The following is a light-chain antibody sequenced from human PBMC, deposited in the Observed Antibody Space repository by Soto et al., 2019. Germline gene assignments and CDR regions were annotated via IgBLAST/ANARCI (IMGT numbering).Light chain of an antibody. Sequence: EIVLTQSPGTLTLSPGESAALSCRASQTISNKYLVWYREKPDQPPGLLIYAGSSRAAGIPARFSGSGSGTDFALTIARLEPEDSAVYYCQQHSNSPWTFGQRTRVEI. CDR2: AGS. J-gene: IGKJ1*01. V-gene: IGKV3-20*01. CDR3: QQHSNSPWT. CDR1: QTISNKY.